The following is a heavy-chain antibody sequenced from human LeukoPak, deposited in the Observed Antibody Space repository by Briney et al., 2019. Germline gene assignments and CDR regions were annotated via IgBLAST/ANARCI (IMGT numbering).Heavy chain of an antibody. D-gene: IGHD5-18*01. CDR2: ISYDGSNK. CDR1: GFTFSSYA. CDR3: ATEETQLGEDYFDY. Sequence: GGSLRLSCAASGFTFSSYAMHWVRQAPGKGLEWVAVISYDGSNKYYADSVKGRFTISRDNSKNTLYLQMNGLRAEDTAVYYCATEETQLGEDYFDYWGQGTLVTVSS. V-gene: IGHV3-30-3*01. J-gene: IGHJ4*02.